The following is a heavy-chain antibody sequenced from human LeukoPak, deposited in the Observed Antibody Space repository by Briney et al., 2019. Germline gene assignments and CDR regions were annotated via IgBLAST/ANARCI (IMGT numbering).Heavy chain of an antibody. J-gene: IGHJ6*02. D-gene: IGHD4-23*01. CDR3: AKTSYGGYGMDV. CDR1: GYTFTGYY. CDR2: INPNSGGT. Sequence: ASVKVSCKASGYTFTGYYMHWVRQAPGQGLEWMGWINPNSGGTNYAQKFQGRVTMTRDTSISTAYMELSRLRSDDTAVYYCAKTSYGGYGMDVWGQGTTVTVSS. V-gene: IGHV1-2*02.